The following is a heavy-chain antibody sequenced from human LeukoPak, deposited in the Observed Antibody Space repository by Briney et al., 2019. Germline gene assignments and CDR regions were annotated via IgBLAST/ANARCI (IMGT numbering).Heavy chain of an antibody. CDR1: GFTFTSSA. V-gene: IGHV1-58*01. J-gene: IGHJ4*02. D-gene: IGHD3-10*01. Sequence: SVKVSCKASGFTFTSSAVQWVRQARGQRLEWIGWIVVGSGNTNYAQKFQGRVTITADESTSTAYMELSSLRSEDTAVYYCAIDGSTMVRGDEKDLDYWGQGTLVTVSS. CDR2: IVVGSGNT. CDR3: AIDGSTMVRGDEKDLDY.